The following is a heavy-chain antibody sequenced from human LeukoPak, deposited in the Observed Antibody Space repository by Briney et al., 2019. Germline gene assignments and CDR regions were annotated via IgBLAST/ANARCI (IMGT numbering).Heavy chain of an antibody. CDR3: ARGQPPSYYDMDV. CDR1: GFTFSSYG. J-gene: IGHJ6*02. D-gene: IGHD6-13*01. Sequence: GGSLRLSCAASGFTFSSYGMHRVRQAPGKGLEWVAVIWSDGSTKYYADSVKGRFTISRDNSKNTLYLQMNSLRAEDTAVYYCARGQPPSYYDMDVWGQGTTVTVSS. V-gene: IGHV3-33*01. CDR2: IWSDGSTK.